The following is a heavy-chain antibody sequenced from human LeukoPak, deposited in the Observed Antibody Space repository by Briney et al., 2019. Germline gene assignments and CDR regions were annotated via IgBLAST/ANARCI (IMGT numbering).Heavy chain of an antibody. V-gene: IGHV4-39*01. J-gene: IGHJ4*02. CDR1: GGSISSSSYY. CDR3: ARHKGAAAGTALDY. Sequence: SETLSLTCTVSGGSISSSSYYWGWIRQPPGEGLEWIGSIYYSGSTYYNPSLKSRVTISVDTSKNQFSLKLSSVTAADTAVYYCARHKGAAAGTALDYWGQGTLVTVSS. CDR2: IYYSGST. D-gene: IGHD6-13*01.